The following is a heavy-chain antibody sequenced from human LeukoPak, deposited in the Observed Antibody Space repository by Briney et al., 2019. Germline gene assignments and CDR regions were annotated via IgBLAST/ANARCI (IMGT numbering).Heavy chain of an antibody. D-gene: IGHD6-13*01. CDR3: ARVPGYS. Sequence: TGASLRLSCAASGFTFSSYAMSWVRQAPGKGLEWVSAIIGSGGSTYYADSVRGRFTISRDNSKNTLYLQMNSLRVEDTAVYYCARVPGYSWGQGTLVTVSS. CDR2: IIGSGGST. CDR1: GFTFSSYA. V-gene: IGHV3-23*01. J-gene: IGHJ4*02.